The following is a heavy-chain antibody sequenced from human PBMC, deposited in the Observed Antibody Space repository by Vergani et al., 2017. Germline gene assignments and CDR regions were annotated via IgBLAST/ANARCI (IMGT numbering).Heavy chain of an antibody. CDR3: AKVLGNSWSPFDY. J-gene: IGHJ4*02. D-gene: IGHD6-13*01. V-gene: IGHV3-23*01. CDR1: GFPFSSYA. Sequence: EVQLLESGGGLVQPGGSLRLSCAAPGFPFSSYAMSWVRPAPGRGLVWVSSISGCGRTTNHTDSVKGRFPISRDNSKNTLYMKMNNLRADDTAVYFCAKVLGNSWSPFDYWGQGTLVTVSS. CDR2: ISGCGRTT.